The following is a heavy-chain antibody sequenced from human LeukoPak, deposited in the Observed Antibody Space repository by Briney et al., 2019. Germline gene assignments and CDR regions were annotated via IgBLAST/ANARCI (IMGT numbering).Heavy chain of an antibody. CDR1: GYTFTGYY. CDR2: INPNSGGT. CDR3: AREGGTSYYDSSGYYM. D-gene: IGHD3-22*01. J-gene: IGHJ4*02. V-gene: IGHV1-2*02. Sequence: GASVKVSCKASGYTFTGYYMHWVRQAPGRGLEWMGWINPNSGGTNYAQKFQGRVTMTRDTSISTAYMELSRLRSDDTAVYYCAREGGTSYYDSSGYYMWGQGTLVTVSS.